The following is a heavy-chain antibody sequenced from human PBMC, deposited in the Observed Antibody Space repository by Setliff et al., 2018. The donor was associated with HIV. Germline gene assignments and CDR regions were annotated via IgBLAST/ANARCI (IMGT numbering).Heavy chain of an antibody. CDR1: GYTFTGYY. J-gene: IGHJ5*02. V-gene: IGHV1-2*02. CDR2: INPNSGGT. D-gene: IGHD5-18*01. CDR3: ARDGRYSFGYNWFDP. Sequence: GASVKVSCKASGYTFTGYYMHWVRQAPGQGLEWMGWINPNSGGTNYAQKFQGRVTMTRDTSISTAYMELSRLRSDDTAVYYCARDGRYSFGYNWFDPWGQGTLVTVSS.